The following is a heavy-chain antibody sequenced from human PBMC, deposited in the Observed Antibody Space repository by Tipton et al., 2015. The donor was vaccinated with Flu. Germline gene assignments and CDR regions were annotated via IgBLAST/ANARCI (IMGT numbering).Heavy chain of an antibody. Sequence: TLSLTCSVSGYSIRSGYYWGWIRQPPGKGLEWIGNFFHSGSTYYNPSLKSRVTISVDTSNNQYSLKLSSVTAADTAVYYCARQAGRGNEYSYGLEAYFDYWGQGNLVTVSS. CDR2: FFHSGST. J-gene: IGHJ4*02. CDR3: ARQAGRGNEYSYGLEAYFDY. D-gene: IGHD5-18*01. CDR1: GYSIRSGYY. V-gene: IGHV4-38-2*02.